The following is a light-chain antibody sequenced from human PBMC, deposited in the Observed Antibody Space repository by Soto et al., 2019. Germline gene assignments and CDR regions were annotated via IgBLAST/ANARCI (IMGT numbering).Light chain of an antibody. CDR3: QQYYSIPLT. V-gene: IGKV3-20*01. CDR2: GAS. CDR1: QSITGSY. J-gene: IGKJ4*01. Sequence: ENVLTQSPGTLSLSPGERATVSCRASQSITGSYLAWYQQTPGQAPRLLIYGASSRATGVPDRCSGSGSGTDFTLTISRLEPEDFAVYYCQQYYSIPLTFGGETKV.